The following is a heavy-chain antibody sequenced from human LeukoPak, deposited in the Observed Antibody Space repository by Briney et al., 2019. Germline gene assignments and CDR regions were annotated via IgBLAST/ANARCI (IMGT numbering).Heavy chain of an antibody. D-gene: IGHD3-9*01. J-gene: IGHJ6*02. CDR1: GFTFSSYA. CDR2: ISGSGGST. Sequence: PGGSLRLSCAAPGFTFSSYAMSWVRQAPGKGLEWVSAISGSGGSTYYADSVKGRFTISRDNSKNTLYLQMNSLRAEDTAVYYCAKLFYPLYYYGMDVWGQGTTVTVSS. CDR3: AKLFYPLYYYGMDV. V-gene: IGHV3-23*01.